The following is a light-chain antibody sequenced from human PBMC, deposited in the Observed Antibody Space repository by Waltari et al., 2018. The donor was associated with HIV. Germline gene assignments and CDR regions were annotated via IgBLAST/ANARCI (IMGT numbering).Light chain of an antibody. CDR2: GAS. Sequence: EIVMTQSPGTLSVSPGERGTVSCRASQSVRSNLAWYQQKPGQAPRLLIYGASTRATGVPARFSGSGSGTEFTLTISSLQSEDFAVYYCHQYNNWPALTFGGGTKVEIK. CDR1: QSVRSN. V-gene: IGKV3-15*01. J-gene: IGKJ4*01. CDR3: HQYNNWPALT.